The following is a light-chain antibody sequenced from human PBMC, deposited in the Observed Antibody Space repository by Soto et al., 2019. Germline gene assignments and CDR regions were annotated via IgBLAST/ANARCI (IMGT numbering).Light chain of an antibody. V-gene: IGKV3-11*01. Sequence: EIVLTQSPATLSLSPGERATLSCRASQSVSSYLAWYHQKPGHAPRLLIYDASNWATGIPARFSGSGSGTHFTITISSLEPEDFAVYYSQKRSHWPPGASGGRTQVQIK. J-gene: IGKJ4*01. CDR3: QKRSHWPPGA. CDR2: DAS. CDR1: QSVSSY.